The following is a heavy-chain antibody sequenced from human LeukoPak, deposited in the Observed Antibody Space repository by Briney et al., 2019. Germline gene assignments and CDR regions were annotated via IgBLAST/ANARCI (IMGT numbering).Heavy chain of an antibody. CDR2: ISSSSSYI. CDR1: GFTFSSYS. Sequence: GGSLRLSCAASGFTFSSYSMNWVRQAPGKGLEWVSSISSSSSYIYYADSVKGRFTISRDNAKNSLYLQMNSLRAEDTAVYYCARDRGCSSTSCSQRYNRFDPWGQGTLVTVSS. D-gene: IGHD2-2*01. J-gene: IGHJ5*02. V-gene: IGHV3-21*01. CDR3: ARDRGCSSTSCSQRYNRFDP.